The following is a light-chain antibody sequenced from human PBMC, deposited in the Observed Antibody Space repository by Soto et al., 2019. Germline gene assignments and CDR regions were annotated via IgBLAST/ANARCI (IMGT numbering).Light chain of an antibody. CDR3: QSYATSSVV. CDR1: SGSIASNY. CDR2: GDN. Sequence: NFMLTQPHSVSESPGKTVTISCTRSSGSIASNYGQWYQQRPGSSPTTVIYGDNQRPSGVPDRFSGSIDSSSNTASLTISGLKTEDEADYYCQSYATSSVVFGGGTQLTVL. J-gene: IGLJ2*01. V-gene: IGLV6-57*01.